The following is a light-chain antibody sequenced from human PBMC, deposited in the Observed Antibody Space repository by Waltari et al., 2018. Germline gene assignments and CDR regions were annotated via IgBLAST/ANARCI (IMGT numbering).Light chain of an antibody. Sequence: ETVLTQSPATLSLSPGERPTPSCRASKNIGTYLTRVQQTPGQAPRLLIHAASNRATGIPARFSGSGSGTDFTLTISCLEPEDFAVYYCQQHSYWPRTFGQGTKVEIK. CDR1: KNIGTY. CDR3: QQHSYWPRT. CDR2: AAS. V-gene: IGKV3-11*01. J-gene: IGKJ1*01.